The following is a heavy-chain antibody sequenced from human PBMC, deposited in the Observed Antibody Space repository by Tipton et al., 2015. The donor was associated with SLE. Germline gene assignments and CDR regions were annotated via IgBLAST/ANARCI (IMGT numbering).Heavy chain of an antibody. CDR1: GGSISSYY. CDR2: IYTRGST. Sequence: TLSLTCTVSGGSISSYYWSWIRQPAGKGLGWIGRIYTRGSTNYNPSLKSRVTISVDTSKNQFSLKPSSVTAADTAVYYCASARFLEWLPYFDYWGQGTLVTVSS. CDR3: ASARFLEWLPYFDY. V-gene: IGHV4-4*07. J-gene: IGHJ4*02. D-gene: IGHD3-3*01.